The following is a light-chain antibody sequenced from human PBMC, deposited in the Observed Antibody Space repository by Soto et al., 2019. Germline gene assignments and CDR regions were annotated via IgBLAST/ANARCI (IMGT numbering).Light chain of an antibody. V-gene: IGKV1-39*01. CDR2: AAS. Sequence: DINMTQSQSSLSASLGDRVTITCRASQTISNYLNWYQQKSGRAPELLVYAASNLQSGVPSRFTGSGSGTHFTLTISGLEPADFATYFCQQSYNTPITFGQRRLLEVK. CDR3: QQSYNTPIT. CDR1: QTISNY. J-gene: IGKJ5*01.